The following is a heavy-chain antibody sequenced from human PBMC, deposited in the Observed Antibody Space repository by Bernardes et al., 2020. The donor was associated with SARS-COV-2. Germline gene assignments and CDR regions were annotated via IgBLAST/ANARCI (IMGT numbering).Heavy chain of an antibody. CDR3: ARGANYAMGV. CDR1: GDSVSINIAV. Sequence: SRTLSLTCAISGDSVSINIAVCHWIRPSPSRGLEWLGRTSYRSQWNYDYAVSVKSLITISPDTSKNQFSLELTSVTPEDTAVYYCARGANYAMGVWGQGTTVTVSS. V-gene: IGHV6-1*01. J-gene: IGHJ6*02. CDR2: TSYRSQWNY.